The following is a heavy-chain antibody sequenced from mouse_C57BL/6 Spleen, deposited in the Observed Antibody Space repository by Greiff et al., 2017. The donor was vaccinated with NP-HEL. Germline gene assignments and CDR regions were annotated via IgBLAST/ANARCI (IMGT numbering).Heavy chain of an antibody. CDR3: ARWVTTVPYFDY. CDR2: IYPGDGDT. D-gene: IGHD1-1*01. V-gene: IGHV1-82*01. Sequence: VQLQESGPELVKPGASVKISCKASGYAFSSSWMNWVKQRPGKGLEWIGRIYPGDGDTNYNGKFKGKATLTADKSSSTAYMQLSSLTSEESAVYFCARWVTTVPYFDYWGQGTTLTVSS. J-gene: IGHJ2*01. CDR1: GYAFSSSW.